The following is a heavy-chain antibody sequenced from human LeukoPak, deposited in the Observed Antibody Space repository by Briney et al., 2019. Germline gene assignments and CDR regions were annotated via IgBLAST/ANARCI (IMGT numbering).Heavy chain of an antibody. CDR2: IKQDGSEQ. V-gene: IGHV3-7*01. Sequence: GGSLRLSCAASGFTFDEYGMSWVRQAPGKWLEWVANIKQDGSEQYCVDSVKGRFTISRDNAKNSLYLQMTSLRAEDTAVYYCARESGTTGIDAFDIWGQGTMVPVSS. D-gene: IGHD1-1*01. J-gene: IGHJ3*02. CDR1: GFTFDEYG. CDR3: ARESGTTGIDAFDI.